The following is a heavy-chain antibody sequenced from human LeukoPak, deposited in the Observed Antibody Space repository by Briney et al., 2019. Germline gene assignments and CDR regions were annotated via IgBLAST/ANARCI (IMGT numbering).Heavy chain of an antibody. CDR3: ARDGYPGGDY. J-gene: IGHJ4*02. V-gene: IGHV3-48*02. D-gene: IGHD3-22*01. CDR1: GFTFSNYA. CDR2: ISDTGHAI. Sequence: PGGSLRLSCAASGFTFSNYAMNWGRQAPGKGLEWVSYISDTGHAIYYADSVKGRFIISRDNAKNSLYLQMNSLRDEDTAVYYCARDGYPGGDYWGQGSLVTVSS.